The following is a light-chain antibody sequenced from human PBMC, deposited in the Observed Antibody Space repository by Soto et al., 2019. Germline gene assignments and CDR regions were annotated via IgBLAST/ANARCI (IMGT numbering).Light chain of an antibody. J-gene: IGKJ2*01. V-gene: IGKV1-5*03. CDR3: QQYNSDPIT. CDR2: KAS. CDR1: QSVSNW. Sequence: DIQMTQSPSTLSASVGDSVTITCRASQSVSNWLVWYQQKQGKAPNVLIYKASNLESGVPSRFSGSQSGTQFTLTISSLQHDDVGTYYCQQYNSDPITFGQGTKLDIK.